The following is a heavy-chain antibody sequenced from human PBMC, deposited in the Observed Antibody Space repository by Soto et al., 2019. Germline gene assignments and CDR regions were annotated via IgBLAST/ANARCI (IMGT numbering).Heavy chain of an antibody. CDR2: IYPGDSDT. CDR3: ARVDDYGDRGYYFDY. Sequence: PGESLKISCEGSGYSFTSYWIGWVRQMPGKGLEWMGIIYPGDSDTRYSPSFQGQVTISADKSISTAYLQWSSLKASDTAMYYCARVDDYGDRGYYFDYWGQGTLVTVSS. V-gene: IGHV5-51*01. CDR1: GYSFTSYW. D-gene: IGHD4-17*01. J-gene: IGHJ4*02.